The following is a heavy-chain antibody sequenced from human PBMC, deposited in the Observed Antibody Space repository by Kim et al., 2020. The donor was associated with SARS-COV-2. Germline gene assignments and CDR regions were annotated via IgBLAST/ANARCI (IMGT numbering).Heavy chain of an antibody. J-gene: IGHJ4*02. CDR3: ARGWAFDY. V-gene: IGHV6-1*01. CDR2: KLFY. D-gene: IGHD1-26*01. Sequence: KLFYNYAVSVQSRLTINSDTSKNQFSLQLNSVTAEDTAVYYCARGWAFDYWGQGTLVTVSS.